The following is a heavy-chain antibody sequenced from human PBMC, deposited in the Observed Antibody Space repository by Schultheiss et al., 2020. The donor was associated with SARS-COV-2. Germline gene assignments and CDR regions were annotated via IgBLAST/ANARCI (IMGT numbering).Heavy chain of an antibody. V-gene: IGHV3-7*01. CDR3: AREGDSYYFDY. Sequence: GGSLRLSCAASGFTVSSNYMSWVRQAPRRGLEWVASIRQDGSDKYYVDSVKGRFTISRDNAKNSLYLQMNSLRAEDTAVYYCAREGDSYYFDYWGQGTLVTVSS. CDR2: IRQDGSDK. D-gene: IGHD3-16*01. CDR1: GFTVSSNY. J-gene: IGHJ4*02.